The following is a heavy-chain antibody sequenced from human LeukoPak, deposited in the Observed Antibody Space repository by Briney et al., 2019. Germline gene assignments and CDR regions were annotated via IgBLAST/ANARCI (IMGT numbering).Heavy chain of an antibody. CDR1: GFTFSSYW. D-gene: IGHD1-1*01. Sequence: GGSLRLSCAASGFTFSSYWMSWVRQAPGKGLEWVANVKQDGSEKYYVDSVKGRFTISRDISKNTLYLQMDSLRAEDTAIYYCARDWKTDSFDYWGQGTLVTVSS. CDR3: ARDWKTDSFDY. J-gene: IGHJ4*02. CDR2: VKQDGSEK. V-gene: IGHV3-7*01.